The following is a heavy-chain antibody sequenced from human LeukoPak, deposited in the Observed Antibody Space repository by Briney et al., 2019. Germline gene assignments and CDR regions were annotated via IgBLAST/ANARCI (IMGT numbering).Heavy chain of an antibody. V-gene: IGHV3-21*01. Sequence: GGSLRLSCAASGFTFSSYSMNWVRQAPGKGLEWVSSISSSSYIYYADSVKGRFTISRDNAKNSLYLQMNSLRAEDTAVYYCAIYLDYYYGMDVWGKGTTVTVSS. D-gene: IGHD2-2*02. CDR1: GFTFSSYS. J-gene: IGHJ6*04. CDR3: AIYLDYYYGMDV. CDR2: ISSSSYI.